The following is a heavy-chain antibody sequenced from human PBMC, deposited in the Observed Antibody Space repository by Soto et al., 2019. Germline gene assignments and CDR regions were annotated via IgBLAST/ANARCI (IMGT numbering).Heavy chain of an antibody. Sequence: PGGSLRLSCAASGFTFSSYWMSWVRQAPGKGLEWVANIKQDGSEKYYVDSVKGRLTISRDNAKNSLYLQMNSLRAEDTAVYYCAREVSEGTFYKYYFDYWGQGTLVTSPQ. CDR1: GFTFSSYW. CDR2: IKQDGSEK. J-gene: IGHJ4*02. V-gene: IGHV3-7*04. CDR3: AREVSEGTFYKYYFDY. D-gene: IGHD1-1*01.